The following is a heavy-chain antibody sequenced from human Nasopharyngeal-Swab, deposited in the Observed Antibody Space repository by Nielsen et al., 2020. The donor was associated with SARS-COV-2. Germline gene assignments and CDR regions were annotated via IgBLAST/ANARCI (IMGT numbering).Heavy chain of an antibody. J-gene: IGHJ6*03. CDR2: ISGSGSFK. V-gene: IGHV3-48*03. CDR1: TFSFSSSE. Sequence: GESLKISCAASTFSFSSSEVNWVRQAPGKGLEWISYISGSGSFKYYADSVKGRFTISRDNARKSLYLQMNSLRGEDTGVYYCAGRGISISGDYYYYMDVWGKGTPVTVS. D-gene: IGHD2-2*01. CDR3: AGRGISISGDYYYYMDV.